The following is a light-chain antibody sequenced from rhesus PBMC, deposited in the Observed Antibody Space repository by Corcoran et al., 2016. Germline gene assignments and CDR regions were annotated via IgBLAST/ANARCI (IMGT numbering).Light chain of an antibody. J-gene: IGLJ1*01. CDR3: GSWDNSGNHYI. CDR1: SLKTYY. CDR2: GNT. V-gene: IGLV3S11*01. Sequence: SSGLTQEPALSVALGHTVRMTCQGDSLKTYYASWYQQKPGQVPVLVIYGNTNRPSGIPGRFSGSWSGNTGSLTITGARVEDEADYYCGSWDNSGNHYIFVAGTRLTVL.